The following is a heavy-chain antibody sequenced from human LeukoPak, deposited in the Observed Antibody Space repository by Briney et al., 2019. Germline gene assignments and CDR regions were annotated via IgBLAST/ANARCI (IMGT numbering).Heavy chain of an antibody. Sequence: PGRSLRLSCAASGFTFSSYAMHWVRQAPGKGLEWVAVISYDGSNKYYADSVKGRFSISRDNSKNTLYLQMNSLRAEDTAVYYCARERVPLYYDFWSGWFDYWGQGTLVTVSS. CDR1: GFTFSSYA. CDR2: ISYDGSNK. D-gene: IGHD3-3*01. V-gene: IGHV3-30*04. CDR3: ARERVPLYYDFWSGWFDY. J-gene: IGHJ4*02.